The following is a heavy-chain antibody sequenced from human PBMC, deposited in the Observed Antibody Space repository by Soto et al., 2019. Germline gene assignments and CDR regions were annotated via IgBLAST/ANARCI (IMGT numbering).Heavy chain of an antibody. J-gene: IGHJ4*02. CDR3: ARNLDY. CDR2: IYYSGST. CDR1: GGSISSYY. Sequence: SETLSLTCTVSGGSISSYYWSWIRQPPGKGLEWIGYIYYSGSTNYNPSLKSRVTISVDTSKNQFSLKLSSVTAADTAVYYCARNLDYWGQGTLVTVSS. V-gene: IGHV4-59*01.